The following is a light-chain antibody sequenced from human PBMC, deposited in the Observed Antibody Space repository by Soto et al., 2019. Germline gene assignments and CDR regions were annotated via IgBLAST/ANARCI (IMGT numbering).Light chain of an antibody. V-gene: IGKV2-28*01. J-gene: IGKJ4*01. CDR3: MQALQTPT. Sequence: EIVMTQSPLSLPVTPGEPASISCRSSQSHLHSDGYNYLAWYLQKPGHSPQLLIDLASSRASGVPDRFSGSGSGTDFTLKISRVDAEDVGVYYCMQALQTPTFGGGTKVEI. CDR1: QSHLHSDGYNY. CDR2: LAS.